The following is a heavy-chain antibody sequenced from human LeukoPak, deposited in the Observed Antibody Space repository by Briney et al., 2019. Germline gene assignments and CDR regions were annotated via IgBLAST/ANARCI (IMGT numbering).Heavy chain of an antibody. Sequence: GTSLRLSCATSGFTFTCCGMHWVRQASGKGLEWVAAISSSDGNSKYYADSVKGRFTISRDNSKNTVYLQMNSLRADDTAVYYCAKWSGNRPLYYFDYWGQGTLVAVSS. CDR2: ISSSDGNSK. V-gene: IGHV3-30*18. J-gene: IGHJ4*02. CDR1: GFTFTCCG. D-gene: IGHD3-3*01. CDR3: AKWSGNRPLYYFDY.